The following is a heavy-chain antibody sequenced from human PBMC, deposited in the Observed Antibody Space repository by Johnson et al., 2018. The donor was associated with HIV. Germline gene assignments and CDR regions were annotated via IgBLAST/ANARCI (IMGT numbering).Heavy chain of an antibody. CDR2: ISSNGGST. V-gene: IGHV3-64*01. Sequence: VQLVESGGGLVQPGGSLRLSCAASGFTFSSYAMHWVRQAPGKGLEYVSAISSNGGSTYYANSVKGRFTISRDDSKNTLYLQMNSLRAEDTAVYYCAKDEGAGLDAFDIWGQGTMVTVSS. D-gene: IGHD1-26*01. CDR1: GFTFSSYA. CDR3: AKDEGAGLDAFDI. J-gene: IGHJ3*02.